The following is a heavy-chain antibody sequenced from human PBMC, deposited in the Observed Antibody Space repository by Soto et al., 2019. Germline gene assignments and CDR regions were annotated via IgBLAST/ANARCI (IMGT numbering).Heavy chain of an antibody. J-gene: IGHJ4*02. D-gene: IGHD3-10*01. CDR1: GFTFSSYA. CDR3: AETGMVRGDWDYFDY. V-gene: IGHV3-23*01. CDR2: ISGSGGST. Sequence: GGSLRLSCAASGFTFSSYAMSWVRQAPGKGLEWVSAISGSGGSTYYADSVKGRLTISRDNSKNTLYLQMNSLRAEDTAVYYCAETGMVRGDWDYFDYWGQGTLVTVSS.